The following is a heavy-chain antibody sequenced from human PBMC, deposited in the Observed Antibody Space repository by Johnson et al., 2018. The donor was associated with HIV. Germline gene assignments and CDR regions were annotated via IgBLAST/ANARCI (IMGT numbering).Heavy chain of an antibody. CDR3: ASGWGIVVSDAFDI. D-gene: IGHD6-19*01. Sequence: QVQLVESGGGVVRPGGSLRLSCAASGFTFDDYAMHWVRQAPGKGLEWVAVISYDGSNKYYADSVKGRFTISRDNSKNTLYLQMNSLRAEDTAVYYCASGWGIVVSDAFDIWGQGTMVTVSS. V-gene: IGHV3-30*14. CDR2: ISYDGSNK. CDR1: GFTFDDYA. J-gene: IGHJ3*02.